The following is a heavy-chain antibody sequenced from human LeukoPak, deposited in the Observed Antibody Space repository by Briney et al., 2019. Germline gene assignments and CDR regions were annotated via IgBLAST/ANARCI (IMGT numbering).Heavy chain of an antibody. CDR3: ARGSWEDV. Sequence: GGSLRLSCAASGFTVSNNYMNWVRQAPGKGLEWVSIIDSGGTTYYADSMKGRFTISRDNSKNTVYLQMNSLRAEDTAVYYCARGSWEDVWGQGTTVTVSS. CDR1: GFTVSNNY. J-gene: IGHJ6*02. V-gene: IGHV3-53*01. CDR2: IDSGGTT. D-gene: IGHD1-26*01.